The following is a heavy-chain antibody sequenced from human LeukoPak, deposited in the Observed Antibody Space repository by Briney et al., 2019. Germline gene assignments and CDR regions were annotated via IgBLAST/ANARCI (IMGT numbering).Heavy chain of an antibody. V-gene: IGHV4-59*01. J-gene: IGHJ4*02. CDR3: ARGSWMSNYDY. CDR1: GGSISSYY. Sequence: TSETLSLTCTVSGGSISSYYWSWIRQPPGKGLEWIGYIYYSGSTNYNPSLKSRVTISVDTSKNQFSLKLSSVTAADTAVYYCARGSWMSNYDYWGQGTLVTVSS. D-gene: IGHD4-11*01. CDR2: IYYSGST.